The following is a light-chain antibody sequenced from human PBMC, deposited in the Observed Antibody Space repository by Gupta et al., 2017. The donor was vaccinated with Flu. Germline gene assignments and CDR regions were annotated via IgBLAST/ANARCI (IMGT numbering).Light chain of an antibody. CDR2: ENN. J-gene: IGLJ3*02. CDR3: GAWDSRSKVYV. V-gene: IGLV1-51*02. CDR1: SSNIGNNY. Sequence: VTISCSGSSSNIGNNYVSWYQQLPGTAPKLLIYENNKRPSGIPDRFSGSKSGTSATLGITGLQTGDEADYHCGAWDSRSKVYVFGGGTKLTVL.